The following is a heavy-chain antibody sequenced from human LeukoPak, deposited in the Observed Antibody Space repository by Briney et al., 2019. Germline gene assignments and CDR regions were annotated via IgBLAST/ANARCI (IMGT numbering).Heavy chain of an antibody. Sequence: GASVKVSCKASEYTFTGYYIHWVRQAPGQGLEWMGRLNPNTGGTYYAQNFQGRVTMTRDTSISTVYMELSSLRSDDTALYYCARVPRSGSYIYFDYWGQGTLVTVSS. CDR1: EYTFTGYY. J-gene: IGHJ4*02. V-gene: IGHV1-2*06. CDR2: LNPNTGGT. D-gene: IGHD3-10*01. CDR3: ARVPRSGSYIYFDY.